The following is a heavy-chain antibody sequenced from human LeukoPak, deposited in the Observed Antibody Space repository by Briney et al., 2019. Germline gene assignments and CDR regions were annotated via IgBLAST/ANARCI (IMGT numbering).Heavy chain of an antibody. CDR3: ARDKMRDGYNYYFDY. CDR2: IYYSGST. CDR1: GGSISSHY. J-gene: IGHJ4*02. V-gene: IGHV4-59*11. D-gene: IGHD5-24*01. Sequence: SETLSLTRTVSGGSISSHYWSWIRQPPGKGLEWIGYIYYSGSTNYNPSLKSRVTISVDTSKNQFSLKLSSVTAADTAVYYCARDKMRDGYNYYFDYWGQGTLVTVSS.